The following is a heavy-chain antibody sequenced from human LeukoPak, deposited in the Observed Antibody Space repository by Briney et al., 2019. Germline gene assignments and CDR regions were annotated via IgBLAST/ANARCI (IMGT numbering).Heavy chain of an antibody. CDR3: ARESGSYYVP. CDR1: GFTFSSYS. V-gene: IGHV3-21*01. D-gene: IGHD1-26*01. CDR2: ISSSSSYI. Sequence: GGSLRLSCAASGFTFSSYSMNWVRQAPGKGLEWVSSISSSSSYIYYADSVKGRFTISRDNAKNSLYLQMNSLRVEDTAVYYCARESGSYYVPWGQGTLVTVSS. J-gene: IGHJ5*02.